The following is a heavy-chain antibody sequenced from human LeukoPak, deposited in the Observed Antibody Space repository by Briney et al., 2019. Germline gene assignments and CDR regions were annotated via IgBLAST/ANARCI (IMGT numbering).Heavy chain of an antibody. CDR3: ARPNSSGWYYFQH. D-gene: IGHD6-19*01. CDR1: GFTFSNYW. Sequence: GGSLRLSCAASGFTFSNYWTSWVRQAPGKGLEWMGIIYPGDSDTRYSPSFQGQVTISADKSISTAYLQWSSLKASDTAMYYCARPNSSGWYYFQHWGQGTLVTVSS. V-gene: IGHV5-51*01. J-gene: IGHJ1*01. CDR2: IYPGDSDT.